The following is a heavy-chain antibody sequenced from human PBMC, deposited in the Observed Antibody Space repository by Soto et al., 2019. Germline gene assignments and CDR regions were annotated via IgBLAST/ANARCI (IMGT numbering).Heavy chain of an antibody. CDR1: GYSFTSYW. Sequence: GESLNISCKGSGYSFTSYWISWVRQMPGKGLEWMGRIDPSDSYTNYSPSFQGHVTISADKSISTAYLQWSSLKASDTAMYYCASSPRGYCSSTSCRELSNYYGMDVWGQGTTVTVSS. CDR2: IDPSDSYT. V-gene: IGHV5-10-1*01. D-gene: IGHD2-2*01. J-gene: IGHJ6*02. CDR3: ASSPRGYCSSTSCRELSNYYGMDV.